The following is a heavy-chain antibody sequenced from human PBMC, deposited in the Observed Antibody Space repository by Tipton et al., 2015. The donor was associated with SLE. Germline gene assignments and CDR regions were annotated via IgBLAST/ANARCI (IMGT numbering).Heavy chain of an antibody. V-gene: IGHV3-20*04. CDR3: ARDGPYYYYGMDV. J-gene: IGHJ6*02. CDR2: INWDGSSK. Sequence: SLRLSCAASGFTFSSYAMHWVRQAPGKGVEWVSSINWDGSSKGYVDSVKGRFSISRDNAKNSLYLDMTSLTVEDTALYYCARDGPYYYYGMDVWGQGTTVTVSS. CDR1: GFTFSSYA.